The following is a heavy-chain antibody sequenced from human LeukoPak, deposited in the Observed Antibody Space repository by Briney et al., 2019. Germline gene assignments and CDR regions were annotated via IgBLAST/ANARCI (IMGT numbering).Heavy chain of an antibody. J-gene: IGHJ3*02. CDR2: ISSSSSYI. D-gene: IGHD2/OR15-2a*01. CDR3: ARVLSFPFNAFDI. CDR1: GFTFSSYS. Sequence: GGSLRLSCAASGFTFSSYSMNWVRQAPGKGLEWVSSISSSSSYIYYADSVKGRFTISRDNAKNSLYLQMNSLRAEDTAVYYCARVLSFPFNAFDIWGQGTMVTVSS. V-gene: IGHV3-21*01.